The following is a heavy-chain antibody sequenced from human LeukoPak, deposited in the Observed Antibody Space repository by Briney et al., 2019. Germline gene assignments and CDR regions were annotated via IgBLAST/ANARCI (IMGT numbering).Heavy chain of an antibody. J-gene: IGHJ5*02. CDR2: ISGSGSTT. V-gene: IGHV3-23*01. CDR1: ELIFSSNA. CDR3: AKAATWAYNWFDP. D-gene: IGHD1-26*01. Sequence: GGSLRLSCVASELIFSSNAMGWVPQAPGKGLEWVSGISGSGSTTYYADSVKGRFTISRDNSKNTLYLQMNSLRGDDTAVYYCAKAATWAYNWFDPWGQGTLVTVSS.